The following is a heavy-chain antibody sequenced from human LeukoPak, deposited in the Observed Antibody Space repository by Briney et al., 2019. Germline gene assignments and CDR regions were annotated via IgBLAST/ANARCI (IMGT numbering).Heavy chain of an antibody. J-gene: IGHJ4*02. CDR1: GFTFSNAW. CDR2: IKSKTDGGTT. V-gene: IGHV3-15*01. Sequence: GGSLRLSCAASGFTFSNAWMSWVRQAPGKRLEWVGRIKSKTDGGTTDYAAPVKGRFTISRDDSKNTLYLQMNSLKTEDTAVYYCTTGPALYYYDSSADYWGQGTLVTVSS. CDR3: TTGPALYYYDSSADY. D-gene: IGHD3-22*01.